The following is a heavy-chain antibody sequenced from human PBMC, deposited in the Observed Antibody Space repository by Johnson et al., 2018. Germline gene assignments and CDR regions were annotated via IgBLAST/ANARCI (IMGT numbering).Heavy chain of an antibody. CDR2: ISDDATST. D-gene: IGHD2-8*02. Sequence: QVQLVQSGGGVVEPGRSLRLSCAASGFSFSSYAMHWVRQAPGKGLEWVTLISDDATSTRYADSVKGRFTISRDNSKKVLFLQMNSLGPDDTGVYYCARVYWQWVDDDACDIWGQGTVVTVSS. V-gene: IGHV3-30*03. CDR3: ARVYWQWVDDDACDI. CDR1: GFSFSSYA. J-gene: IGHJ3*02.